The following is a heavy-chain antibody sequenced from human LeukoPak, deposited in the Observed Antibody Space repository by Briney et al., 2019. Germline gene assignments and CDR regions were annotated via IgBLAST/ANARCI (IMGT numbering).Heavy chain of an antibody. D-gene: IGHD4-17*01. CDR2: MYYRGST. CDR3: ATTHDYADEYVWGY. V-gene: IGHV4-34*11. J-gene: IGHJ4*02. Sequence: SETLSLTCAVYGGSFSGYYWSWIRQPPGRGLQWIGYMYYRGSTNYNPSFKSRVTISVGPSKNQFSLKLRSVTAADTAMYYCATTHDYADEYVWGYWGQGALVTVSS. CDR1: GGSFSGYY.